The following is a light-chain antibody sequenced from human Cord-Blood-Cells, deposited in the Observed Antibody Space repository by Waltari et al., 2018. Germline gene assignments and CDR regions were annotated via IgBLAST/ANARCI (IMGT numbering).Light chain of an antibody. J-gene: IGKJ2*01. CDR2: DAS. CDR1: QSISSW. CDR3: QQYNSYSHT. V-gene: IGKV1-5*01. Sequence: DIQMTQSPSTLSASVGDRVTITCRASQSISSWLAWYQQKPGKAPKLLIYDASSLESGVPSRFSGSGSGTEFTLTISSLQPDDFATYYCQQYNSYSHTFGQGTKLEI.